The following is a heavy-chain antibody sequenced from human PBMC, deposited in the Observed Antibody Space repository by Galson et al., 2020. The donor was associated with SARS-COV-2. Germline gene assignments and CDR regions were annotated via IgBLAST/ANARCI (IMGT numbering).Heavy chain of an antibody. J-gene: IGHJ4*02. CDR2: IYYSGTP. CDR3: ERQGYDKSGYVFDA. D-gene: IGHD3-22*01. V-gene: IGHV4-59*08. CDR1: GGSISSYR. Sequence: TSETLSLTCTVSGGSISSYRWSWIRQSPGKELQWIGLIYYSGTPNYNPTLRTRPTIPVDPPQNQLSLRLNALTAAEPAVYNCERQGYDKSGYVFDAWGPGALVNVSS.